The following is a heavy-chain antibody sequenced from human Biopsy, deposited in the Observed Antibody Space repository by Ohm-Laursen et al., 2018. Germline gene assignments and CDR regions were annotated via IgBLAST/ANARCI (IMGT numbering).Heavy chain of an antibody. J-gene: IGHJ4*02. V-gene: IGHV1-69*04. CDR1: GGTLITYA. CDR2: IIPILHVP. Sequence: SVKVSCKASGGTLITYAISWVRQAPGRGLEWMGRIIPILHVPTYAQSFQGRVTISADKSTSTAYMELSGLRSEDTAVYYCASLEDRTFDKWGQGTLVTVSS. CDR3: ASLEDRTFDK.